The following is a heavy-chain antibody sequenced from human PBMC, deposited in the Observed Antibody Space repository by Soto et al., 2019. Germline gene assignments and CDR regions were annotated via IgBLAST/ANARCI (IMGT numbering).Heavy chain of an antibody. CDR3: VRELGGLDV. CDR2: ISSSGHYT. CDR1: GFRFSDYY. D-gene: IGHD3-3*02. V-gene: IGHV3-11*05. J-gene: IGHJ6*02. Sequence: QVQLVEYGGGLVKPGGSLRLSCSPSGFRFSDYYFSWIRQAPGKGLEWVSYISSSGHYTNYADSVKGRFTMSRDNVRNSLHLQMSSLRVEDTAVYSCVRELGGLDVWGRGTTVTVSS.